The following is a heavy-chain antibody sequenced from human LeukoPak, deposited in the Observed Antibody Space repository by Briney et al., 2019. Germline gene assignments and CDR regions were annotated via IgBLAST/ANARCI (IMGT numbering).Heavy chain of an antibody. CDR1: GFTFDDYA. D-gene: IGHD3-22*01. Sequence: GRSLRLPCAASGFTFDDYAMPWVRQAPGKGLEWVSGISWNSGNLGYADSVKGRFTISRDNAKNSLYLQMNSLRAEDTALYYCAKGAYYDSSGYSDYWGQGTLVTVSS. CDR2: ISWNSGNL. J-gene: IGHJ4*02. V-gene: IGHV3-9*01. CDR3: AKGAYYDSSGYSDY.